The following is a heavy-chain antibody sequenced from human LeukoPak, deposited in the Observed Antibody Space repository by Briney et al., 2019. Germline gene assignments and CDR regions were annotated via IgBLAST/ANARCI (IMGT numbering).Heavy chain of an antibody. CDR2: ISYDGSNK. Sequence: PGGSLRLSCAASGCTFSSYAMHWVRQAPGKGLEWVAVISYDGSNKYYADSVKGRFTISRDNSKNTLYLQMNSLRAEDTAVYYCARDIYGGAAEVPYFQHWGQGTLVTVSS. CDR1: GCTFSSYA. J-gene: IGHJ1*01. D-gene: IGHD1-26*01. V-gene: IGHV3-30-3*01. CDR3: ARDIYGGAAEVPYFQH.